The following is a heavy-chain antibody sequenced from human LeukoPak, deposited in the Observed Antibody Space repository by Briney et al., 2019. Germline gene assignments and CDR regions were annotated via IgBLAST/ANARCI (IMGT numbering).Heavy chain of an antibody. CDR1: GFTFDDYA. V-gene: IGHV3-43*02. CDR2: LSGDGGST. Sequence: PGGSLRLSCAASGFTFDDYAMHWVRQAPGKGLEWVSLLSGDGGSTYYADSVKGRFTISRDNSKNSLYLQMNSLRTEDTALYYCAKVPCGGDCYPEEYYFDYWGQGTLVTVSS. D-gene: IGHD2-21*02. CDR3: AKVPCGGDCYPEEYYFDY. J-gene: IGHJ4*02.